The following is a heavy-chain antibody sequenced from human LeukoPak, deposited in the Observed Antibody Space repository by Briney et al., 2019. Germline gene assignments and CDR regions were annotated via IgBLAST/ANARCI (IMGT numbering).Heavy chain of an antibody. V-gene: IGHV1-2*02. Sequence: ASVKVSCKASGYTFTGYYMHWVRQAPGQGPEWMGWINPNSGGTNYAQKLQGRFTMTTGTSTSTAYMELRSLRSDDTAVYYCARECGAYYYDSSGYCNDHWGQGTLVTVSS. CDR2: INPNSGGT. D-gene: IGHD3-22*01. CDR3: ARECGAYYYDSSGYCNDH. CDR1: GYTFTGYY. J-gene: IGHJ4*02.